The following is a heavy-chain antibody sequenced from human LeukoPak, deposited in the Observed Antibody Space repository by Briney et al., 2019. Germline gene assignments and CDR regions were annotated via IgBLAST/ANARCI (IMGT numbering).Heavy chain of an antibody. CDR2: INPNSGGT. CDR3: ARLYSSSWYEVLVYYYMGV. J-gene: IGHJ6*03. Sequence: EASVKVSCKASGYTFTGYFMHWVRQAPGQGPEWMGWINPNSGGTKYAQKFQGRVTMTRDTSISTAYMELRSLRSDDTAVYYCARLYSSSWYEVLVYYYMGVWGKGTTVTVSS. D-gene: IGHD6-13*01. V-gene: IGHV1-2*02. CDR1: GYTFTGYF.